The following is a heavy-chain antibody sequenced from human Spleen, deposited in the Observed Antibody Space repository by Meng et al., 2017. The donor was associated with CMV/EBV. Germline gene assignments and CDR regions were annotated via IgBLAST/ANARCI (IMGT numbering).Heavy chain of an antibody. CDR2: IHYSGST. CDR3: ARYVFDSSSLYSNWFDP. V-gene: IGHV4-31*03. J-gene: IGHJ5*02. D-gene: IGHD3-22*01. Sequence: QVQLQESGPGLVKPSPTLPLTCTVSGGSISSGTYYWGWIRQLPGKGLEWIAYIHYSGSTYYSPSLKSRVTISVDTSRNQLSLKLSSMTAADTAVYYCARYVFDSSSLYSNWFDPWGQGTLVTVSS. CDR1: GGSISSGTYY.